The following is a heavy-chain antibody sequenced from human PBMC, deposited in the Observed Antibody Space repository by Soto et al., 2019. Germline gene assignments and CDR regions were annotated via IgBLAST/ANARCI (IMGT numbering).Heavy chain of an antibody. CDR1: RGSVSSGSYY. CDR3: ARVSSGWYYFDY. D-gene: IGHD6-19*01. Sequence: PSETLSLTCTVSRGSVSSGSYYWSWIRQPPGKGLEWLGYMYNSGSTNYNPSLKRRVILSVGTSTNQFSLKLSSVTTPDTAVYYCARVSSGWYYFDYWGQGTLVTISS. CDR2: MYNSGST. J-gene: IGHJ4*02. V-gene: IGHV4-61*01.